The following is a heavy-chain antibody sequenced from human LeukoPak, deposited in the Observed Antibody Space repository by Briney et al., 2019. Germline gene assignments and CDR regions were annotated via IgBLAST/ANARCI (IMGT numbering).Heavy chain of an antibody. CDR1: GFTFSSYS. Sequence: GGSLRLSCAASGFTFSSYSMNWVRQAPGKGLEWVSSISSSSSYIHYADSVKGRFTISRDNAKNSLYLQMNSLRAEDTAVYYCARDYSSGWPFDYWGQGTLVTVSS. CDR3: ARDYSSGWPFDY. J-gene: IGHJ4*02. D-gene: IGHD6-19*01. V-gene: IGHV3-21*01. CDR2: ISSSSSYI.